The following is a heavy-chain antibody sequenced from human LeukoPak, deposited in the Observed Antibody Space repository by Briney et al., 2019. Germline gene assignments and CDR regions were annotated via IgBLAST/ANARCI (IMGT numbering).Heavy chain of an antibody. CDR3: ASAFYYYDSSGYFNFDY. CDR1: GGTFSSYA. Sequence: SVKVSCKASGGTFSSYAISWVRQAPGQGLEWMGGIIPIFGTANHAQKFQGRVTITTDESTSTAYMELSSLRSEDTAVYYCASAFYYYDSSGYFNFDYWGQGTPVTVSS. V-gene: IGHV1-69*05. CDR2: IIPIFGTA. J-gene: IGHJ4*02. D-gene: IGHD3-22*01.